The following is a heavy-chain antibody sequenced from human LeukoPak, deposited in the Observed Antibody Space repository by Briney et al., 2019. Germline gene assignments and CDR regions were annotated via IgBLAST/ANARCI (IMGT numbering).Heavy chain of an antibody. D-gene: IGHD6-19*01. CDR2: ISYDGSNK. CDR3: ARDPPVAGY. CDR1: GFTFSSYA. V-gene: IGHV3-30-3*01. J-gene: IGHJ4*02. Sequence: GGSLRLSCAASGFTFSSYAMHWVRQAPGKGLEWVAVISYDGSNKYYADSVKGRFTISRDNSKNTLYLQMNSLRAEDTAVYYCARDPPVAGYWGQGTLVTVSS.